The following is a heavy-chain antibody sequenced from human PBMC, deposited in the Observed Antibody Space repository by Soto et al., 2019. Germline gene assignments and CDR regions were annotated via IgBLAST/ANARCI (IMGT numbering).Heavy chain of an antibody. D-gene: IGHD5-18*01. J-gene: IGHJ4*02. V-gene: IGHV4-30-2*01. CDR3: ARESLGRGYSYGSLDY. Sequence: SETLSLTCAVSGCSISSGGYSWSWIRQPPGKGLEWIGYIYHSGSTYYNPSLKSRVTISVDRSKNQFSLKLSSVTAADTAVYYCARESLGRGYSYGSLDYWGQGTLVTVSS. CDR2: IYHSGST. CDR1: GCSISSGGYS.